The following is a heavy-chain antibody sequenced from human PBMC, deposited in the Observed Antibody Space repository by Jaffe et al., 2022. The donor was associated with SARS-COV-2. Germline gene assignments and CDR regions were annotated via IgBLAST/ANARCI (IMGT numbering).Heavy chain of an antibody. J-gene: IGHJ4*02. V-gene: IGHV3-64*01. Sequence: EVQLVESGGGLVQPGGSLRLSCAASGFTFSSYAMHWVRQAPGKGLEYVSAISSNGGSTYYANSVKGRFTISRDNSKNTLYLQMGSLRAEDMAVYYCARESINESGGGSDFDYWGQGTLVTVSS. CDR1: GFTFSSYA. CDR3: ARESINESGGGSDFDY. D-gene: IGHD2-15*01. CDR2: ISSNGGST.